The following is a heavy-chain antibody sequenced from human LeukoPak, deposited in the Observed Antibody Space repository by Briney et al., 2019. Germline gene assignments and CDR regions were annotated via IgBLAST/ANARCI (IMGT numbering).Heavy chain of an antibody. D-gene: IGHD3-16*01. V-gene: IGHV1-8*01. CDR3: ARGRRFGESPDY. CDR1: GYTFTSYD. J-gene: IGHJ4*02. Sequence: ASVKVSCKASGYTFTSYDINWVRQATGQGLEWMGWMNPNSGNTGYAQKFQGRVTMTRNTSISTAYMELSSLRSEDTAVYYCARGRRFGESPDYWGQGTLVTVSS. CDR2: MNPNSGNT.